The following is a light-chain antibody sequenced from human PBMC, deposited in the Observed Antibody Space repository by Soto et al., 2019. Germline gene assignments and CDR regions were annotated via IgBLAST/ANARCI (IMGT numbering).Light chain of an antibody. V-gene: IGKV3-15*01. CDR2: GAS. Sequence: EIVMTQSPATLSVSPGERATLSCRASQSVSSNLAWYQQKPGQAPRLLIYGASTRATGIPARFSGSGSGTEFTLTISSLQSEDFAVYYCQQYNNGLTFDQGTKVEIK. CDR1: QSVSSN. CDR3: QQYNNGLT. J-gene: IGKJ1*01.